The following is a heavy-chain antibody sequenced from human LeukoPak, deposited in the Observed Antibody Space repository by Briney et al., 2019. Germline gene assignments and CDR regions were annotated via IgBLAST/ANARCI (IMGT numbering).Heavy chain of an antibody. CDR3: ARDSRDNYDSSGYYTN. J-gene: IGHJ4*02. CDR2: IWYDGSNK. CDR1: GFTFSSYG. Sequence: GGSLRLSCAASGFTFSSYGMHWVRQAPGKGLEWVAVIWYDGSNKYYADSVKGRFTISRDNSKNTLYLQMNGLRAEDTAVYYCARDSRDNYDSSGYYTNWGQGTLVTVSS. V-gene: IGHV3-33*01. D-gene: IGHD3-22*01.